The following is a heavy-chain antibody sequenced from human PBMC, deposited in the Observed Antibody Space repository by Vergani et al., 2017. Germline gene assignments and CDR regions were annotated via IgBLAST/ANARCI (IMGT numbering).Heavy chain of an antibody. V-gene: IGHV1-8*01. J-gene: IGHJ5*02. CDR2: MNPNSGNT. CDR3: ARADCSGGSCYSPNNWFDP. D-gene: IGHD2-15*01. CDR1: GYTFTSYD. Sequence: QVQLVQSGAEVKKPGASVKVSCKASGYTFTSYDINWVRQATGQGLEWMGWMNPNSGNTGYAQKFQGRVTMTRNTSISKAYMELSSLRSEDTAVYYCARADCSGGSCYSPNNWFDPWGQGTLVTVSS.